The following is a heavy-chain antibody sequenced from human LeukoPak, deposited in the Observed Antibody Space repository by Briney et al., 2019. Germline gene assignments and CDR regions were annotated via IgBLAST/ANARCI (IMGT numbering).Heavy chain of an antibody. CDR2: MNPNSGNT. CDR3: ARGWGIVVENAFDI. V-gene: IGHV1-8*01. D-gene: IGHD3-22*01. J-gene: IGHJ3*02. CDR1: GYTFTSND. Sequence: ASVKVSCKASGYTFTSNDINWARQGTGQGLEWLGWMNPNSGNTGYAQKFQGRVTMTRNTSISTAYMELSSLRSEDTAVYYCARGWGIVVENAFDIWGQGTMVTVSS.